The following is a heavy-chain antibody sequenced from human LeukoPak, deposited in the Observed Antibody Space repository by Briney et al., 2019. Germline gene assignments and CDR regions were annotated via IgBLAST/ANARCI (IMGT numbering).Heavy chain of an antibody. V-gene: IGHV3-7*01. Sequence: GGSLRLSCAASGFPFSPDWMSWVRQAPGTGLEWGAVIKKSGSETHYVDSVKGRFTISRDSARNSLYLQMNSLRAEDTAVYYCARDYDALRFLEVGNAFDIWGQGTMVTVSS. CDR1: GFPFSPDW. J-gene: IGHJ3*02. D-gene: IGHD3-3*01. CDR3: ARDYDALRFLEVGNAFDI. CDR2: IKKSGSET.